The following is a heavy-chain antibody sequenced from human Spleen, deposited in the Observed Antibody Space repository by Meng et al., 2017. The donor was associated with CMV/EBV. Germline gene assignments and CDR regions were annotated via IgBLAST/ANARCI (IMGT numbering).Heavy chain of an antibody. D-gene: IGHD1-26*01. Sequence: SVKVSCKASGGTFSSYTISWVRQAPGQGLEWMGRIIPFVGLTNYAQKFQGRVTITADKSTRTAYMELTSLRSEDTAVYYCARDPPRTQWELNHNDYWGQGTLVTVSS. CDR1: GGTFSSYT. CDR3: ARDPPRTQWELNHNDY. J-gene: IGHJ4*02. V-gene: IGHV1-69*04. CDR2: IIPFVGLT.